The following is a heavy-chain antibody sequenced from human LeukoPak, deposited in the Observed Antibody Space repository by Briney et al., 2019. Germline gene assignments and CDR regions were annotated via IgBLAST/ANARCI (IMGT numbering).Heavy chain of an antibody. CDR3: TRVGYIDEGIDY. CDR2: IKQDGSKK. Sequence: GRSLRLSCAASGLTFSNYGMHWVRQAPGKGLEWVANIKQDGSKKSYVDSVKGRFTISRDNAKNSLYLQMNSLRAEDTAIYYCTRVGYIDEGIDYWGQGTLVTVSS. J-gene: IGHJ4*02. CDR1: GLTFSNYG. D-gene: IGHD5-24*01. V-gene: IGHV3-7*04.